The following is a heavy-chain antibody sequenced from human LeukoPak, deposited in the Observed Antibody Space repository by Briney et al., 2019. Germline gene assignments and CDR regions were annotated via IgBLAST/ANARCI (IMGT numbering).Heavy chain of an antibody. CDR3: ARALGDEAY. V-gene: IGHV1-18*04. J-gene: IGHJ4*02. Sequence: ASVKVSCKASGYTFTKYGISRVRQAPGQGLEWMGWINTMNGSTNYAQKFQGRVTVTIDTSTSTAYMELRSLRYDDTAVYYCARALGDEAYWGQGTLVTVSS. CDR1: GYTFTKYG. CDR2: INTMNGST. D-gene: IGHD3-16*01.